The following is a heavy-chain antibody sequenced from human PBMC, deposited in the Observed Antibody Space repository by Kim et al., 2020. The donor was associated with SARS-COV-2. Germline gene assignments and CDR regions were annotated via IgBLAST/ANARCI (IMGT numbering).Heavy chain of an antibody. J-gene: IGHJ5*02. V-gene: IGHV1-69*13. D-gene: IGHD6-13*01. CDR3: ARVPGYSSSWYWFDP. Sequence: SVKVSCKASGGTFSSYAISWVRQAPGQGLEWMGGIIPIFGTANYAQKFQGRVTITADESTSTAYMELSSLRSEDTAVYYCARVPGYSSSWYWFDPWGQGTLVTVSS. CDR1: GGTFSSYA. CDR2: IIPIFGTA.